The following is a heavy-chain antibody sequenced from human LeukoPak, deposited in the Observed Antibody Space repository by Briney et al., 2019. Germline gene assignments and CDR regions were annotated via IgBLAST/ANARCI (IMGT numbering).Heavy chain of an antibody. CDR2: LYWNDDR. D-gene: IGHD3-9*01. Sequence: ESGPTLVNPTQTLTLTCTFSGFSLSTSGVGVGWIRQPPGRALEWLAVLYWNDDRRYSPSLKSRLIITKDTSKNQVVLTMTNMDPVDTATYYCAHSVVSFDWINYLDYWGQGALVTVSS. V-gene: IGHV2-5*01. J-gene: IGHJ4*02. CDR1: GFSLSTSGVG. CDR3: AHSVVSFDWINYLDY.